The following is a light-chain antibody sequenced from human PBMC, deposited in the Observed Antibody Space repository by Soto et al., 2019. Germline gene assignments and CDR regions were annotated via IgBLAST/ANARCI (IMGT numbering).Light chain of an antibody. CDR3: CSYAGSYNYV. V-gene: IGLV2-11*01. Sequence: QYVLTHPLSVSWSPGHSVTISCTGTSSDVGGYNYVSWYQQHPGKAPKLMIYDVSKRPSGVRDRFSGSKSGNTASLTISGLQGEDQADYYCCSYAGSYNYVFGTGTKVTVL. CDR2: DVS. CDR1: SSDVGGYNY. J-gene: IGLJ1*01.